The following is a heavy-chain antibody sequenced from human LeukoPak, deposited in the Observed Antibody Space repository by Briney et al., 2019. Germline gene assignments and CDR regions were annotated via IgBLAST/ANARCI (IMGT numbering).Heavy chain of an antibody. CDR1: GFTFSSYS. Sequence: PGGSLRLSCAASGFTFSSYSMNWVRQAPGKGLEWVSAISGSGGSTYYADSVKGRFTISRDNSKNTLYLQMNSLRAEDTAVYYCAKSHSSSLYQDAFDIWGQGTMVTVSS. CDR3: AKSHSSSLYQDAFDI. CDR2: ISGSGGST. D-gene: IGHD6-13*01. J-gene: IGHJ3*02. V-gene: IGHV3-23*01.